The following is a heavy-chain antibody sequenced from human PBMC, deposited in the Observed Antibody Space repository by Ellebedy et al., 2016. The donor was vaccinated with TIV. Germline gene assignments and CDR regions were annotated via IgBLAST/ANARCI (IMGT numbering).Heavy chain of an antibody. D-gene: IGHD5-12*01. Sequence: GGSLRLSCAASGFTFSSFPMHWVRQAPGKGLEWVAVISYDGSNKYYADSVKGRFTISRDNSKNTLYLQMNSLRAEDTAVYYCARDQWLRLEYYFDYWGQGTLVTVSS. CDR2: ISYDGSNK. CDR3: ARDQWLRLEYYFDY. CDR1: GFTFSSFP. V-gene: IGHV3-30-3*01. J-gene: IGHJ4*02.